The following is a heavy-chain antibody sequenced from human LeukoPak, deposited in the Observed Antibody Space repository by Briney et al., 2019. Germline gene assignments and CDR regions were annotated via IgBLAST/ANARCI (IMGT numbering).Heavy chain of an antibody. J-gene: IGHJ6*02. Sequence: SETLSLTCTVSGGSISYYYWSWIRQPPGKGLEWIGYIYYSGSTNYNPSLKSRVTISVDTSKNQFSLKLSSVTAADTAVYYCARTLDYYYGMDVWGQGTTVTVSS. CDR1: GGSISYYY. CDR3: ARTLDYYYGMDV. CDR2: IYYSGST. V-gene: IGHV4-59*08.